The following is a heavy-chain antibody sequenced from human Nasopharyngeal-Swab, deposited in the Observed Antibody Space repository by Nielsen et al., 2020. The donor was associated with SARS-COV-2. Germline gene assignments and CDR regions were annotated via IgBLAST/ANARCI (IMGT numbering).Heavy chain of an antibody. J-gene: IGHJ6*03. CDR1: GFTFSSYE. V-gene: IGHV3-30-3*01. CDR3: ARAVAGYYYMDV. D-gene: IGHD6-19*01. Sequence: GGSLRLSCAASGFTFSSYEMNWVRQAPGKGLEWVAVISYDGSNKYYADSVKGRFTISRDNSKNTLYLQMNSLRAEDTAVYYCARAVAGYYYMDVWGKGTTVTVSS. CDR2: ISYDGSNK.